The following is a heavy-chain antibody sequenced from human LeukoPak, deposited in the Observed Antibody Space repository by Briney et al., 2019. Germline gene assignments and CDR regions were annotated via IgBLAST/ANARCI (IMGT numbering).Heavy chain of an antibody. V-gene: IGHV4-34*01. J-gene: IGHJ4*02. CDR1: GGSFSGYY. D-gene: IGHD3-3*02. Sequence: SETLSLTCAVYGGSFSGYYWSWIRQPPGKGLEWIGEINHSGSTNYNPSLKSRVTISVDTSKNQFSLKLSSVTAADTAVYYCARGRSLGLLDYWGQGTLVTDSS. CDR2: INHSGST. CDR3: ARGRSLGLLDY.